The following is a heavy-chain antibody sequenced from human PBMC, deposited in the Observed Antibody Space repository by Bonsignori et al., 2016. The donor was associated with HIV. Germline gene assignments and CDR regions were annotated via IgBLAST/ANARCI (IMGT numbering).Heavy chain of an antibody. CDR2: INHSGST. V-gene: IGHV4-34*01. Sequence: RQAPGKGLEWIGEINHSGSTTYNPSLKSRLTISVDTSKNQFSLKLSSVTAADTAVYYCASGRDYYDSSNYYPTYTLDFWGQGTLVTVSS. J-gene: IGHJ4*02. D-gene: IGHD3-22*01. CDR3: ASGRDYYDSSNYYPTYTLDF.